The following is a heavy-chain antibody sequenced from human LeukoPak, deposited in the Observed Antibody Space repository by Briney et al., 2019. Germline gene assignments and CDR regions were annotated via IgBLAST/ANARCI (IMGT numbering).Heavy chain of an antibody. V-gene: IGHV3-30-3*01. CDR1: GFTFSSYA. CDR3: AKEVFSGTFQPYGDY. CDR2: ISYDGSNK. Sequence: GRSLRLSCAASGFTFSSYAMHWVRQAPGKGLEWVAVISYDGSNKYYADSVKGRFTISRDNSKNTLYLQMNSLRAEDTAVYYCAKEVFSGTFQPYGDYWGQGTLVTVSS. D-gene: IGHD1-26*01. J-gene: IGHJ4*02.